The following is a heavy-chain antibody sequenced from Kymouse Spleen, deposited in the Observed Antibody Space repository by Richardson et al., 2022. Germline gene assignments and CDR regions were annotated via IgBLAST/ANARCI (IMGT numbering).Heavy chain of an antibody. J-gene: IGHJ6*02. CDR2: IYYSGST. CDR3: ARGEVYYYYYGMDV. Sequence: QVQLQESGPGLVKPSETLSLTCTVSGGSVSSGSYYWSWIRQPPGKGLEWIGYIYYSGSTNYNPSLKSRVTISVDTSKNQFSLKLSSVTAADTAVYYCARGEVYYYYYGMDVWGQGTTVTVSS. V-gene: IGHV4-61*01. CDR1: GGSVSSGSYY. D-gene: IGHD1-26*01,IGHD3-10*01,IGHD3-16*02.